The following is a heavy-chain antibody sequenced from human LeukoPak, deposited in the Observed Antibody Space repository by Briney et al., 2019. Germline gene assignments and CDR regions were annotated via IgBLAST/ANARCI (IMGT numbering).Heavy chain of an antibody. CDR3: ARLGTDY. V-gene: IGHV4-59*11. CDR1: GSSISSHY. J-gene: IGHJ4*02. Sequence: SETLSLTCTVSGSSISSHYWSWIRQPPGKRLEWIGYIYNSGSTNYNPSLKSRVTISVDTSKNQVSLKLSSVTAADTAVYYCARLGTDYWGQGILVTVSS. D-gene: IGHD1-1*01. CDR2: IYNSGST.